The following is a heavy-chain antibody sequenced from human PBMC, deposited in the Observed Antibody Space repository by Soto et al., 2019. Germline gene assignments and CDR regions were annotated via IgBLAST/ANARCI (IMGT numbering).Heavy chain of an antibody. CDR1: GGSFSGYY. CDR2: INHSGST. J-gene: IGHJ4*02. D-gene: IGHD6-19*01. V-gene: IGHV4-34*01. CDR3: ARGGGAGKGY. Sequence: QVQLQQWGAGLLKPSETLSLTCAVYGGSFSGYYWSWIRQPPGKGLEWIGEINHSGSTNYNPSLKSRVTISVDTSKNQFSLKLSSGTAADTAVYYCARGGGAGKGYWGQGTLVTVSS.